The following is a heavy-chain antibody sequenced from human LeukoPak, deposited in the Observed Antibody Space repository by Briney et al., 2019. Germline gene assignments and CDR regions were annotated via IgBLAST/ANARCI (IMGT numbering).Heavy chain of an antibody. J-gene: IGHJ3*02. V-gene: IGHV3-48*01. CDR1: GFSFSRFG. CDR3: ARQYQLLMDAFDI. Sequence: GGSLRLSCAASGFSFSRFGMNWVRQAPGKGLEWISHISSTSGAVYYADSVKGRFTISRDNSKNTLYLQMNSLRAEDTAVYYCARQYQLLMDAFDIWGQGTMVTVSS. CDR2: ISSTSGAV. D-gene: IGHD2-2*01.